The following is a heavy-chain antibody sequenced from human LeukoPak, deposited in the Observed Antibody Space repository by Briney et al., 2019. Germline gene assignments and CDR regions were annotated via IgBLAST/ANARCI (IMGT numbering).Heavy chain of an antibody. CDR3: ARGRSSIAALNWFDP. CDR1: GYTFTSYD. V-gene: IGHV1-8*01. D-gene: IGHD6-6*01. J-gene: IGHJ5*02. Sequence: ASVKVSCKASGYTFTSYDINWVRQATGQGLEWMGWMNPNSGNTGYAQKFQGRVTMTRNTSISTAYMELSRLRSDDTAVYYCARGRSSIAALNWFDPWGQGTLVTVSS. CDR2: MNPNSGNT.